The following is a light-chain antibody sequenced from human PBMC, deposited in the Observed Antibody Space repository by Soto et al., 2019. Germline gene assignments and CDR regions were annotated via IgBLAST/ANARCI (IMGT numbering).Light chain of an antibody. J-gene: IGKJ1*01. Sequence: IVLTHSPGTLSLSPGERATLSCRASQSFNSIYLAWYQQKPGQATRLLIYSASGRATGIPDRFSGSGSGTDFTLTISSLEPEDSAVYYCQQRSNWPPWTFGQGTKVDIK. CDR2: SAS. V-gene: IGKV3D-20*02. CDR1: QSFNSIY. CDR3: QQRSNWPPWT.